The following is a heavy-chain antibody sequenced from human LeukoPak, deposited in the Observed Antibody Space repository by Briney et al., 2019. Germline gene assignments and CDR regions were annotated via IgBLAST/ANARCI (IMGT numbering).Heavy chain of an antibody. CDR2: ISGSGGST. Sequence: TGGSLRLSCAASGFTFSSYAMSWVRQAPGKGLEWVSAISGSGGSTYYADSVKGRFTISRDNSKNTLYLQMNSLRAEDTAVYYCANNERIYPMDTAMVCSYWGQGTLVTVSS. V-gene: IGHV3-23*01. CDR3: ANNERIYPMDTAMVCSY. CDR1: GFTFSSYA. D-gene: IGHD5-18*01. J-gene: IGHJ4*02.